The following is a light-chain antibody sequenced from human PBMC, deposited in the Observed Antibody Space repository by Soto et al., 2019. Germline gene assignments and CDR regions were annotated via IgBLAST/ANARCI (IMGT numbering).Light chain of an antibody. Sequence: QSALTQPASVSGSPGQSITISCTGTSSDVGGYNYVSWYQQHPGKAPKLMIYEVSHRPSGVSNRFSGSKSGNTASLTSSGLQAEDDSDYYCSSYTSSSTQVFGTGTKLTVL. V-gene: IGLV2-14*01. CDR1: SSDVGGYNY. CDR3: SSYTSSSTQV. CDR2: EVS. J-gene: IGLJ1*01.